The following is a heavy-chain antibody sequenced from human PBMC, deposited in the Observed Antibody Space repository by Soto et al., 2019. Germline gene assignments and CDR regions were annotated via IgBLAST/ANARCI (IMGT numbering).Heavy chain of an antibody. CDR1: GFTFSSYA. Sequence: HPGGSLRLSCAASGFTFSSYAMSWVRQAPGKGLDWVSAISGSGGSTYYADSVKGRFTISRDNSKNTLYLQMNSLRAEDTAVYYVVMRYAAAGFESVYYYGMDVWGQGTTVTVSS. D-gene: IGHD6-13*01. V-gene: IGHV3-23*01. CDR2: ISGSGGST. CDR3: VMRYAAAGFESVYYYGMDV. J-gene: IGHJ6*02.